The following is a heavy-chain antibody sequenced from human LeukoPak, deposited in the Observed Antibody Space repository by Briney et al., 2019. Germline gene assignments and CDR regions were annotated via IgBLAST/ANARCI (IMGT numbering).Heavy chain of an antibody. J-gene: IGHJ4*02. CDR3: ASQVGATGGY. V-gene: IGHV3-9*01. CDR1: GFTFDDCA. Sequence: GGSLRLSCAASGFTFDDCAMHWVRQAPGKGLEWVSGISWNSGSIGYADSVKGRFTISRDNAKNSLYLQMNSLRAEDTAVYYCASQVGATGGYWGQGTLVTVSS. CDR2: ISWNSGSI. D-gene: IGHD1-26*01.